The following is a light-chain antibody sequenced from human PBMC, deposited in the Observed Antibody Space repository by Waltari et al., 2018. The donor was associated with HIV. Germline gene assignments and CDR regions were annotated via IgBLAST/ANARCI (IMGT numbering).Light chain of an antibody. Sequence: VMTQSPLSLRVPPGEPASISCRSSQSLLSRHGNNYLDWYLQKPGQSPQLLIYVGSNRASGVTDRFSGSGSGTDFTLKISRVEAEDVGVYYCMQALEAPLTFGGGTKVQIK. CDR3: MQALEAPLT. CDR1: QSLLSRHGNNY. V-gene: IGKV2-28*01. J-gene: IGKJ4*01. CDR2: VGS.